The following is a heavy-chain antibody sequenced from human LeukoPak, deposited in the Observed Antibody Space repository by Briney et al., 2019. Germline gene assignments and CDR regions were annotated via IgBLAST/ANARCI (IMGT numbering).Heavy chain of an antibody. Sequence: GGSLRLSCEASGFTFSNYAMTWVRQAPGKGLEWVSAISGDGSRTHFADSVRGRFTISRDNSKNTLYLQMNSLRADDTAVYYCGKDYYNWISFVDYWGQGTLVTVFS. CDR1: GFTFSNYA. D-gene: IGHD3-10*01. V-gene: IGHV3-23*01. CDR3: GKDYYNWISFVDY. J-gene: IGHJ4*02. CDR2: ISGDGSRT.